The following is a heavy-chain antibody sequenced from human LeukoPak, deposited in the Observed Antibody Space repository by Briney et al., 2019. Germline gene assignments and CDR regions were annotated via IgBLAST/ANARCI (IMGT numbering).Heavy chain of an antibody. V-gene: IGHV3-48*03. D-gene: IGHD5-18*01. CDR1: GFTFSSYE. CDR3: ARDRVQLWFMDV. J-gene: IGHJ6*03. Sequence: TGGSLRLSCAASGFTFSSYEMNWVRQAPGKGLEWVSYISSSGSTIYYADSVKGRFTISRDNAKNSLYLQMNSLGAEDTAVYYCARDRVQLWFMDVWGKGTTVTISS. CDR2: ISSSGSTI.